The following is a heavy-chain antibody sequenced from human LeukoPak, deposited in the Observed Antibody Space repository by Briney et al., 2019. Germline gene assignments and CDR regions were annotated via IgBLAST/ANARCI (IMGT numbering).Heavy chain of an antibody. CDR2: IYYSGST. V-gene: IGHV4-39*07. J-gene: IGHJ3*02. CDR1: GGSISSSSYY. D-gene: IGHD2-15*01. Sequence: SETLSLTCTVSGGSISSSSYYWGWIRQPPGKGLEWIVSIYYSGSTYYNPSLKSRVTISVDTSKNQFSLKLSSVTAADTAVYYCARDIRGYCSGGSCYHDAFDIWGQGTMVTVSS. CDR3: ARDIRGYCSGGSCYHDAFDI.